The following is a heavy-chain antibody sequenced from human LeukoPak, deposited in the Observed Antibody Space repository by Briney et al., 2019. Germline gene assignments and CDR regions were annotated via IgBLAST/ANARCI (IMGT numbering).Heavy chain of an antibody. V-gene: IGHV3-66*01. CDR3: ASCPERGYYYYGTDV. CDR2: IYSGGST. Sequence: PGGSLRLSCAASGFTVSSNYMSWVRQAPGKGLEWVSVIYSGGSTYYADSVKGRFTISRDNSKNTLYLQMNSLRAEDTAVYYCASCPERGYYYYGTDVWGQGTTVTVSS. J-gene: IGHJ6*02. CDR1: GFTVSSNY.